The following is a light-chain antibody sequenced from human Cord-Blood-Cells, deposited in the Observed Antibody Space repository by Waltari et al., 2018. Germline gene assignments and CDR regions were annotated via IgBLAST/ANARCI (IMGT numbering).Light chain of an antibody. Sequence: QSALTPPASVSGSPGQSIPLSCTGTSSDVGGYNYVSWYQQHPGKAPKLMIYDVSNRPSGVSNRFSGSKSGNTASLTISGLQAEDEADYYCSSYTSSSTWVFGGGTKLTVL. CDR1: SSDVGGYNY. J-gene: IGLJ3*02. V-gene: IGLV2-14*01. CDR3: SSYTSSSTWV. CDR2: DVS.